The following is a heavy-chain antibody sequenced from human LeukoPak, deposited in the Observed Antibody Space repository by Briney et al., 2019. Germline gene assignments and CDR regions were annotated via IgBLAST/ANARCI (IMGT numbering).Heavy chain of an antibody. CDR1: GFTFSTYW. D-gene: IGHD2-15*01. CDR3: ARKGIVVVAAATPYAFDI. J-gene: IGHJ3*02. CDR2: ISGDGSTT. V-gene: IGHV3-74*01. Sequence: GGSLRLSCAASGFTFSTYWMHWVRQAPGKGLVWVSRISGDGSTTNYADSVKGRFSMSRDNAKNTLYLQMNSLRAEDTAVYYCARKGIVVVAAATPYAFDIWGQGTMVTVSS.